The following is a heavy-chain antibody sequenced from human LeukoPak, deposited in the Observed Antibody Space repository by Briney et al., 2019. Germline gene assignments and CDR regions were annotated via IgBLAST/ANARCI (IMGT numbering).Heavy chain of an antibody. V-gene: IGHV3-48*03. Sequence: GGSLRLSCAASAFTFSSYELNWVRQAPGKGLEWISYISSSGSIINYADSVKGRFTISRDNAKNSLYLQMNSLRAEDTAVYYCARGTTRRSSGAFDIWGQGTMVTVSS. D-gene: IGHD6-6*01. CDR3: ARGTTRRSSGAFDI. J-gene: IGHJ3*02. CDR1: AFTFSSYE. CDR2: ISSSGSII.